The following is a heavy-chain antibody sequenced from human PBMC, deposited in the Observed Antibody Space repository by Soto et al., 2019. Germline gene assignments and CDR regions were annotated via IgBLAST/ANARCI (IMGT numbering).Heavy chain of an antibody. Sequence: GESLKISCKGSGYSFAGYWITWVRQKPGKGLEWMGRIDPSDSQTYYSPSFRGHVTISVTKSITTVFLQWSSLRASDTAMYYCARQIYDSDTGPNFQYHFDSWSQGTPVTVSS. V-gene: IGHV5-10-1*01. J-gene: IGHJ4*02. CDR3: ARQIYDSDTGPNFQYHFDS. CDR2: IDPSDSQT. CDR1: GYSFAGYW. D-gene: IGHD3-22*01.